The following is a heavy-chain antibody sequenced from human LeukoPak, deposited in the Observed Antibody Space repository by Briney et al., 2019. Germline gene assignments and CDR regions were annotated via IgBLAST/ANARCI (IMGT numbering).Heavy chain of an antibody. V-gene: IGHV3-23*01. D-gene: IGHD1-26*01. Sequence: PGGSLRLSCAASGFTFSSYGMSWVRQAPGKGLEWVSGISSIDGSTYYADSVKGRFTVSRDNSKNTLYLQMNSLRAEDTAVYYCARDPYSGSYGNYYYYFMDVWGKGTTVTISS. J-gene: IGHJ6*03. CDR3: ARDPYSGSYGNYYYYFMDV. CDR2: ISSIDGST. CDR1: GFTFSSYG.